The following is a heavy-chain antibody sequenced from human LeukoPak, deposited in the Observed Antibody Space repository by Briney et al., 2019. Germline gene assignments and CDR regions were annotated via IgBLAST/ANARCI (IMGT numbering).Heavy chain of an antibody. J-gene: IGHJ4*02. CDR3: ARVTYSGSFYFDY. CDR2: INPNSGGT. CDR1: GYTFTGYY. D-gene: IGHD1-26*01. Sequence: GPSVKVSFKASGYTFTGYYMHWVRQAPGQGLEWMGWINPNSGGTNYAQKFQGRVTMTWDTSISTAYMELSRLRSDDTAVYYCARVTYSGSFYFDYWGQGTLVTVSS. V-gene: IGHV1-2*02.